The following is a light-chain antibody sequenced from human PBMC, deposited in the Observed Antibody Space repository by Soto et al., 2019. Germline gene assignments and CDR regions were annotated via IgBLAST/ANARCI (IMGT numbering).Light chain of an antibody. J-gene: IGKJ1*01. Sequence: DILMNQSPSTLSASVGDRVTITCRASQSISSWLAWYQQKPGKATKLLIYDASSLESGVPSRFSGSGSGTEFTLPTISLQPDDFATDYCQQYNSYTPWTFGQGTKVEIK. V-gene: IGKV1-5*01. CDR1: QSISSW. CDR2: DAS. CDR3: QQYNSYTPWT.